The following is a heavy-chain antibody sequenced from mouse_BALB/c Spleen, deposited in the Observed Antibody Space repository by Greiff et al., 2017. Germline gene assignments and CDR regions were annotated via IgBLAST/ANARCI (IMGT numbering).Heavy chain of an antibody. CDR3: ARKSNFYYFDY. D-gene: IGHD2-5*01. Sequence: VQLQQSGPGLVQPSQSLSITCTVSGFSLTSYGVHWVRQSPGKGLEWLGVIWSGGSTDYNAAFISRLSISKDNSKSQVFFKMNSLQANDTAIYYCARKSNFYYFDYWGQGTTLTVSS. CDR1: GFSLTSYG. CDR2: IWSGGST. J-gene: IGHJ2*01. V-gene: IGHV2-2*02.